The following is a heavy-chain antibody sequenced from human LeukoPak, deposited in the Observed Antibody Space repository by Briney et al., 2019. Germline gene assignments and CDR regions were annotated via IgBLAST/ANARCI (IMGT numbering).Heavy chain of an antibody. D-gene: IGHD2-21*02. J-gene: IGHJ1*01. CDR1: GFTFSSYT. Sequence: GGSLRLSCAASGFTFSSYTMNWVRQAPGKGLEYVSSISSSSSHIYYADSVKGRFTISRDNTKSSLYLRMNSLRAEDMAVYYCARGYCGGDCYGDWGQGTLVTVSS. V-gene: IGHV3-21*01. CDR2: ISSSSSHI. CDR3: ARGYCGGDCYGD.